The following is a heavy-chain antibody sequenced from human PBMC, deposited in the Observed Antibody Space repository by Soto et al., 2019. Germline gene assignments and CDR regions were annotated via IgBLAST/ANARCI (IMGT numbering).Heavy chain of an antibody. CDR1: GFVFSTYS. J-gene: IGHJ6*02. CDR3: ANQKIRFSVAGTLYGLGV. V-gene: IGHV3-48*02. Sequence: EGQLVESGGNLVRPGGSLRLSCEASGFVFSTYSMNWVRQAPGKGLEWISYISSTSGTIYYADSVKGRFTIFRDNAKNSLFLEMNGLRDDDTAVYDCANQKIRFSVAGTLYGLGVWSHGTTVTVSS. D-gene: IGHD6-19*01. CDR2: ISSTSGTI.